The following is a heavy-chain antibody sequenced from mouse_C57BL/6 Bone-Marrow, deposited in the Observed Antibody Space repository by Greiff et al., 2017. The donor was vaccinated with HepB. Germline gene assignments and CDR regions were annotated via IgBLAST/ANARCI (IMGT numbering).Heavy chain of an antibody. Sequence: QVQLQQSGAELARPGASVKMSCKASGYTFTSYTMHWVKQSPGQGLEWIGYINPSSGYTKYNQKFKDKATLTADKSSSTAYMQLSSLTSEDSAVYYCVLYYFDYWGQGTTLTVSS. V-gene: IGHV1-4*01. CDR1: GYTFTSYT. CDR2: INPSSGYT. J-gene: IGHJ2*01. CDR3: VLYYFDY.